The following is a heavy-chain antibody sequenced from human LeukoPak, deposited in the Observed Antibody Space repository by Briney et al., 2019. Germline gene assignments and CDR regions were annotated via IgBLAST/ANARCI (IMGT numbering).Heavy chain of an antibody. J-gene: IGHJ6*03. Sequence: SETLSLTCTVSGGSISSYYWSWIQQPPGKGLEWIGDIYTSGSTNYNPSLKSRVTISVDTSKNQFSLKLSSVTAADTAVYYCARHFYYYYMDVWGKGTTVTVSS. CDR1: GGSISSYY. D-gene: IGHD3-3*02. CDR3: ARHFYYYYMDV. V-gene: IGHV4-4*09. CDR2: IYTSGST.